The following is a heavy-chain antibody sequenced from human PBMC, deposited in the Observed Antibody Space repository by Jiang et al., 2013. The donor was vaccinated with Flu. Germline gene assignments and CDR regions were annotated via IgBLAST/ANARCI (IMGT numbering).Heavy chain of an antibody. V-gene: IGHV1-18*01. J-gene: IGHJ3*02. CDR2: ITTYSGHT. Sequence: WITTYSGHTNYAQKLQGRVTMTTDTSANTAYMELRSLVSDDTAVYYCARRNYGDRGFDIWGQGTLVTVSS. CDR3: ARRNYGDRGFDI. D-gene: IGHD4-17*01.